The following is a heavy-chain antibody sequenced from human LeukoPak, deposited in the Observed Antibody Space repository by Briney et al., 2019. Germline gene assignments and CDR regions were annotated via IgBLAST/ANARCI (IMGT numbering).Heavy chain of an antibody. CDR1: GGSISSSSYY. J-gene: IGHJ4*02. D-gene: IGHD4-17*01. V-gene: IGHV4-39*02. Sequence: SETLSLTCTVSGGSISSSSYYWGWIRQPPGKGLEWIGNIYYSGNTYYNPSLKSRVTISADTSKNHFSLNLKSVTAADTAVYYCARDYGDYQFDYRGQGILVTVSS. CDR2: IYYSGNT. CDR3: ARDYGDYQFDY.